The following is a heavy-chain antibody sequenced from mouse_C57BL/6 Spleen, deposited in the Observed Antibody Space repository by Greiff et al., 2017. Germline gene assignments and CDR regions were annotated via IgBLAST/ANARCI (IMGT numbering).Heavy chain of an antibody. D-gene: IGHD1-1*01. Sequence: VQLQQSGAELVKPGASVKLSCTASGFNIKDYYMHWVKQRTEQGLEWIGRIDPEDGETKYAPKCQGKATITADTSSNTAYLQLSSLTSEDTAVYYCARRGDYGSFDYWGQGTTLTVSS. CDR1: GFNIKDYY. J-gene: IGHJ2*01. V-gene: IGHV14-2*01. CDR3: ARRGDYGSFDY. CDR2: IDPEDGET.